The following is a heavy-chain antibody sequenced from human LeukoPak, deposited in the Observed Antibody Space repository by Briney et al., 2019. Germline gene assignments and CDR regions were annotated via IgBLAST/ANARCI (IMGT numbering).Heavy chain of an antibody. CDR2: IKPDGSTT. J-gene: IGHJ4*02. CDR1: GFTFSDYS. CDR3: ARMRGRYCSSNGCYVEY. V-gene: IGHV3-74*01. Sequence: PGGSLRLSCAASGFTFSDYSMHWVRQVPGKGLVWVSRIKPDGSTTNYADSVKGRFTISRDNSKNTLYLQMNSLRVEDTAVYYCARMRGRYCSSNGCYVEYWGQGALVTVSS. D-gene: IGHD2-2*01.